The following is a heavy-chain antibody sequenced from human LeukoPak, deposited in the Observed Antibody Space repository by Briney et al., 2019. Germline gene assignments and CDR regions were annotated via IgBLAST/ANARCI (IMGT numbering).Heavy chain of an antibody. CDR3: ARVSITMVRGVIITEGLNWFDP. Sequence: ASVKVSCKASGYTFTSYYMHWVRQAPGQGLEWMGIINPSGGSTSYAQKFQGRVTITADESTSTAYMELSSLRSEDTAVYYCARVSITMVRGVIITEGLNWFDPWGQGTLVTVSS. J-gene: IGHJ5*02. CDR1: GYTFTSYY. V-gene: IGHV1-46*01. CDR2: INPSGGST. D-gene: IGHD3-10*01.